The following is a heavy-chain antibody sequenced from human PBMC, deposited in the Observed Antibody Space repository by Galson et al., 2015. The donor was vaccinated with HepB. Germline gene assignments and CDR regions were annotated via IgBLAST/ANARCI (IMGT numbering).Heavy chain of an antibody. CDR3: AADSVVPAAIGFYYYYGMDV. J-gene: IGHJ6*02. V-gene: IGHV1-58*01. CDR1: GFTFTSSA. Sequence: SVKVSCKASGFTFTSSAVQWVRQARGQRLEWIGWIVVGSGNTNYAQKFQERVTITRDMSTSTAYMELSSLRSEDTAVYYCAADSVVPAAIGFYYYYGMDVWGQGTTVTVSS. D-gene: IGHD2-2*01. CDR2: IVVGSGNT.